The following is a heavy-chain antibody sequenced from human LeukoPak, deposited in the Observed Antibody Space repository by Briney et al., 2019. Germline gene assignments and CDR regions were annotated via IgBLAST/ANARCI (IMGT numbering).Heavy chain of an antibody. CDR2: IYISGST. J-gene: IGHJ6*03. D-gene: IGHD5-24*01. CDR3: ARDREMATITGYYYYMDV. V-gene: IGHV4-4*07. Sequence: PSETLSLTCTVSGGSISSYYWSWIRQPAGKGLEWIGRIYISGSTNYNPSLKSRVTISVDTSKNQFSLKLSSVTAADTAVYYCARDREMATITGYYYYMDVWAKGPRSPSP. CDR1: GGSISSYY.